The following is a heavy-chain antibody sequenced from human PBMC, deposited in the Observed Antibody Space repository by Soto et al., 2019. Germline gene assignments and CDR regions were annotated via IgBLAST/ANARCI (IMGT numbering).Heavy chain of an antibody. V-gene: IGHV4-4*02. CDR2: ISHSGIT. CDR1: GGSITSANW. Sequence: SETLSLTCAGSGGSITSANWWTWVRPPPGGGLEWIGEISHSGITNYKASLKSRVTMSVDKTKKDVSLKLTSVTAADTSVYYCARVLRGWFDPWGQGTPVTVSS. J-gene: IGHJ5*02. CDR3: ARVLRGWFDP.